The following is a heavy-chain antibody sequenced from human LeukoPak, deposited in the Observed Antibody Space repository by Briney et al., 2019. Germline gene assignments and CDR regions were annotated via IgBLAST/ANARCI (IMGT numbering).Heavy chain of an antibody. CDR2: ISYDGSNK. D-gene: IGHD6-19*01. CDR3: ARDTPVAGILYAFDI. Sequence: GGSLRLSCAASGFTFSSYAMDWVRQAPGKGLERVAVISYDGSNKYYADSVKGRFTISRDNSKNTLYLQMNSLRAEDTAVYYCARDTPVAGILYAFDIWGQGTMVTVSS. V-gene: IGHV3-30*04. CDR1: GFTFSSYA. J-gene: IGHJ3*02.